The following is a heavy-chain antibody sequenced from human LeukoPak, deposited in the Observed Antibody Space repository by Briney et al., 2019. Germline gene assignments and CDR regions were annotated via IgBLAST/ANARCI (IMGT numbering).Heavy chain of an antibody. J-gene: IGHJ4*02. V-gene: IGHV1-2*06. CDR2: VNPNSGIA. D-gene: IGHD6-13*01. CDR1: GYTFTDYY. Sequence: ASVKVSCKASGYTFTDYYMLWVRQAPGQGLEWMGRVNPNSGIANYAQRFQGRVTMTRDTSISTAYMELSGLRSDDTALYYCARGNARSWYFLYWGQGTLVTVSS. CDR3: ARGNARSWYFLY.